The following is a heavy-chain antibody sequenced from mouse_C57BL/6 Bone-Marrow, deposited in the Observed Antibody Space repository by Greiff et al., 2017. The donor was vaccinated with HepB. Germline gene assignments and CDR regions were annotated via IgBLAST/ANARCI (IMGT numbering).Heavy chain of an antibody. V-gene: IGHV1-18*01. D-gene: IGHD2-4*01. CDR2: INPNNGGT. CDR1: GYTFTDYN. Sequence: EVQVVESGPELVKPGASVKIPCKASGYTFTDYNMDWVKQSHGKSLEWIGDINPNNGGTIYNQKFKGKATLTVDESSSTAYMELRSLTSEDTAVYYCARCDYDRRFAYWGQGTPVTVSA. J-gene: IGHJ3*01. CDR3: ARCDYDRRFAY.